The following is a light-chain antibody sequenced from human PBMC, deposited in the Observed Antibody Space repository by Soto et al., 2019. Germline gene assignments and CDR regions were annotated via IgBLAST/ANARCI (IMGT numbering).Light chain of an antibody. CDR1: QSLLNGNGYNY. J-gene: IGKJ1*01. Sequence: DIVMTQSPLSLPVTPGEPASISCRSSQSLLNGNGYNYLNWYLQKPGQSTQLLIYLGSNRASGVPDRFSGSGSGTDFTLNISRVEAENVGIYYCMQGIQTPTFGTGTKADIK. CDR3: MQGIQTPT. V-gene: IGKV2-28*01. CDR2: LGS.